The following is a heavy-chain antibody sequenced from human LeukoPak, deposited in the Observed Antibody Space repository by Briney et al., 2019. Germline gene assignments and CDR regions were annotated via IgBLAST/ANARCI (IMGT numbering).Heavy chain of an antibody. CDR3: ARNPRDGHTFDY. CDR2: MYHTGGF. CDR1: ADARNRMNE. V-gene: IGHV4-4*02. J-gene: IGHJ4*02. Sequence: SGSQSLECAVRADARNRMNECRCLRQPPQQKLEWIGEMYHTGGFNYNPSLKSRVTISLDKSQNQFSLRLSSVTAADTAVYYCARNPRDGHTFDYWGQGTLVTVSS.